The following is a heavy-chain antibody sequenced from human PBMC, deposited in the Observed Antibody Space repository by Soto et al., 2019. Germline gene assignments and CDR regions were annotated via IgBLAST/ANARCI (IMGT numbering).Heavy chain of an antibody. V-gene: IGHV1-8*01. CDR3: ARGALSHWNYWDDYYYMDV. Sequence: ASVKVSCKASGYTFTSYDINWVRQATGQGPEWMGWMNPNSGNTGYAQKFQGRVTMTRNTSISTAYMELSSLRSEDTAVYYCARGALSHWNYWDDYYYMDVWGKGTTVTVSS. CDR1: GYTFTSYD. CDR2: MNPNSGNT. D-gene: IGHD1-7*01. J-gene: IGHJ6*03.